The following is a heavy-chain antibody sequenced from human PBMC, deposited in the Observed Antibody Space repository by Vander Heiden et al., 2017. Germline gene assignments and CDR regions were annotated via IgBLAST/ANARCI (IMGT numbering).Heavy chain of an antibody. D-gene: IGHD4-17*01. V-gene: IGHV3-30*18. J-gene: IGHJ4*02. CDR3: AKTRGIYYGDAEEFDY. Sequence: QVPLVESGGGVVPPGRSLGLSCAAPGFPFNSYGMHWVRQAPGKGLEWVAVISYDGSNKYYADSVKGRFTISRDNSKNTLYLQMNSLRAEDTAVYYCAKTRGIYYGDAEEFDYWGQGTLVTVSS. CDR1: GFPFNSYG. CDR2: ISYDGSNK.